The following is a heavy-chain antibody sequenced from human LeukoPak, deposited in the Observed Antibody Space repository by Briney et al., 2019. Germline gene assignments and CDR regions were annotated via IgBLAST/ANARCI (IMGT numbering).Heavy chain of an antibody. CDR1: GFTVSTNY. J-gene: IGHJ4*02. CDR2: LYSGGTT. D-gene: IGHD4-11*01. CDR3: ARAVTVTTLWDY. V-gene: IGHV3-53*01. Sequence: PGGSLRLSCAASGFTVSTNYMSWVRQAPGKGLEWVSALYSGGTTYYADSVKGRFTISGDNSKSTLYLQMNSLRTEDTAVYFCARAVTVTTLWDYWGQGTLVTVSS.